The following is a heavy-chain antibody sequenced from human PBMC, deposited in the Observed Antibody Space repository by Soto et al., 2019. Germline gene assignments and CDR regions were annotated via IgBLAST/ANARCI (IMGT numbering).Heavy chain of an antibody. CDR1: GFTFRNYD. V-gene: IGHV3-13*05. D-gene: IGHD2-8*02. CDR2: ISAAGDP. CDR3: ASTVRDVDGQHG. J-gene: IGHJ6*02. Sequence: EVQLVESGGGLVQPGGSLRLSCEASGFTFRNYDMHWVRQGTGKGLEWVSGISAAGDPDYADSVEGRFTISRENAPNSLSPQLNIPRRGVTSVKYCASTVRDVDGQHGWG.